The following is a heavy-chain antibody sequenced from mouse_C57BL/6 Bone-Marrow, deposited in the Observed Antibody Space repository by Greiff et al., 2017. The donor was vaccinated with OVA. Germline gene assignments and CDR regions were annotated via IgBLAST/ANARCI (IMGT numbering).Heavy chain of an antibody. V-gene: IGHV1-82*01. CDR1: GYAFSSSW. Sequence: QVQLQQSGPELVKPGASVKISCKASGYAFSSSWMNWVKQRPGKGLEWIGRIYPGDGDTNYNGKFKGKATLTADKSSSTAYMQLSSLTSEDSAVYCCAREEDYDYDEDYAMDYWGQGTSVTVSS. CDR3: AREEDYDYDEDYAMDY. CDR2: IYPGDGDT. J-gene: IGHJ4*01. D-gene: IGHD2-4*01.